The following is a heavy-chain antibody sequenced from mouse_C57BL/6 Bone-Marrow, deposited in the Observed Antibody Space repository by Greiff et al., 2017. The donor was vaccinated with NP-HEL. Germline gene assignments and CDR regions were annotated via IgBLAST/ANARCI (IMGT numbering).Heavy chain of an antibody. Sequence: QVQLQQSGAELVMPGASVKLSCKASGYTFTSYWMHWVKQRPGQGLEWIGEIDPSDSYTNYNQKFKGKSTLTVDKSSSTAYMQLSSLTSEDSAVYYCAREGYSNSYYYAMDYWGQGTSVTVSS. D-gene: IGHD2-5*01. V-gene: IGHV1-69*01. CDR3: AREGYSNSYYYAMDY. CDR1: GYTFTSYW. J-gene: IGHJ4*01. CDR2: IDPSDSYT.